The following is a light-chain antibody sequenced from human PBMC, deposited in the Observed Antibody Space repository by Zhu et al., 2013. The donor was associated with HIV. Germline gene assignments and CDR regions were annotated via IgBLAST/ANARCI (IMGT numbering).Light chain of an antibody. CDR3: QAWDINTMI. CDR1: RLGDKY. CDR2: EDN. V-gene: IGLV3-1*01. J-gene: IGLJ2*01. Sequence: SYELTQPPSVSVSPGQTASLTCSGDRLGDKYVSWYQQKPGQSPVLVIYEDNKRPSEILERFSGSNSGNTATLTISGTQPMDEADFYCQAWDINTMIFGGGTKLTVL.